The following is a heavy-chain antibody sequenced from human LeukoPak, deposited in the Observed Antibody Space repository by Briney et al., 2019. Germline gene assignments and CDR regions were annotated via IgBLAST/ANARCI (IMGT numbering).Heavy chain of an antibody. Sequence: GGSLTLSCVPSGFTFSFYPMHWVRQAPDRGREYLSAILGNGHASFHTDSVTGRPHLSRHNSKHTLYLQETNLRAEDTHFYYLAAAPGNDWGHG. CDR2: ILGNGHAS. J-gene: IGHJ6*01. CDR3: AAAPGND. CDR1: GFTFSFYP. D-gene: IGHD2-15*01. V-gene: IGHV3-64*02.